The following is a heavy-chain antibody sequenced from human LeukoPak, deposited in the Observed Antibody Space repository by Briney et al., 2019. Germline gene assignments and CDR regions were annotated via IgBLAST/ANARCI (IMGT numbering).Heavy chain of an antibody. CDR2: ISAYNGNT. D-gene: IGHD3-22*01. Sequence: SVKVSCKASGYTFTSYGISWVRQAPGQGLEWMGWISAYNGNTNYAQKLQGRVTMTTDTTTSAAYMVLRSLRSDDTAVYYCARGYYDSVYDAFDIWGQGTMVTVSS. CDR3: ARGYYDSVYDAFDI. J-gene: IGHJ3*02. V-gene: IGHV1-18*01. CDR1: GYTFTSYG.